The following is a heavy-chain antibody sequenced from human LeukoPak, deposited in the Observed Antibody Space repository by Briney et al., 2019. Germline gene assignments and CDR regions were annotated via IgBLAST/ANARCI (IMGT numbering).Heavy chain of an antibody. J-gene: IGHJ4*02. D-gene: IGHD2-2*01. V-gene: IGHV3-23*01. Sequence: GGSLRLSCAASGFTFSSFAMSWVRQAPGKGLEWVSAIGGGGTDTYYADSVKGRFTISRDNSKNTLYLQMNRLRAEDTAVYYCAHGSMYQLDFWGQGTLVTVSS. CDR1: GFTFSSFA. CDR2: IGGGGTDT. CDR3: AHGSMYQLDF.